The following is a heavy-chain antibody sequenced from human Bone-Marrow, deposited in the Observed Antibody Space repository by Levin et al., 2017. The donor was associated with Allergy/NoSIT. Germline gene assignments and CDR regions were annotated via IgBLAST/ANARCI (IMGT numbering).Heavy chain of an antibody. J-gene: IGHJ4*02. D-gene: IGHD3-3*01. V-gene: IGHV4-31*03. CDR1: GDSISSGNYYY. CDR3: ARVPPGSNFGAEKYYFDH. CDR2: IYYSGST. Sequence: PSETLSLTCTVSGDSISSGNYYYWSWIRQHPGKGLEWIGYIYYSGSTYYNPSLRSRVTMSVDTSKDQFSLKLSSVTAADTAVYYCARVPPGSNFGAEKYYFDHWGQGTLVTVSS.